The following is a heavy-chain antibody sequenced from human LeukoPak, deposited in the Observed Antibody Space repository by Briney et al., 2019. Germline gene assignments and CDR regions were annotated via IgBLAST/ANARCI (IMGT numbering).Heavy chain of an antibody. V-gene: IGHV4-34*01. CDR2: INHSGST. Sequence: PSETLSLTCAVYGGSFSGYYRSWIRQPPGKGLEWIGEINHSGSTNYNPSLKSRVTISVDTSKNQFSLKLSSVTAADTAVYYCARSVFTWFDPWGQGTLVTVSS. CDR1: GGSFSGYY. J-gene: IGHJ5*02. CDR3: ARSVFTWFDP.